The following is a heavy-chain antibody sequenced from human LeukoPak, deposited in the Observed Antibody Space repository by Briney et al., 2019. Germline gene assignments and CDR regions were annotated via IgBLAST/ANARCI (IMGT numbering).Heavy chain of an antibody. D-gene: IGHD1-26*01. V-gene: IGHV1-2*02. Sequence: ASVTVSCKASGYTFTGYYMHWVRQAPGQGLEWMGWINPNSGGTNYAQKFQGRVTMTRDTSISTAYMELSRLRSDDTAVYYCARDLKWELLTNWFDPWGQGTLVTVSS. CDR3: ARDLKWELLTNWFDP. J-gene: IGHJ5*02. CDR1: GYTFTGYY. CDR2: INPNSGGT.